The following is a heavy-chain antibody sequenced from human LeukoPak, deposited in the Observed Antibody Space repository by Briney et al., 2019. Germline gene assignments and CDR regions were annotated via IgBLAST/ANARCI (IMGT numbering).Heavy chain of an antibody. J-gene: IGHJ5*02. CDR2: ISGSGGST. Sequence: PGGSLRLSCAASGFTFSSYAMSSVRQAPGKGLEWVSAISGSGGSTYYADSVKGRFTISRDNSKNTLYLQMNSLRAEDTAVYYCAKNEQQLVLNWFDPWGQGTLVTVSS. CDR3: AKNEQQLVLNWFDP. D-gene: IGHD6-13*01. V-gene: IGHV3-23*01. CDR1: GFTFSSYA.